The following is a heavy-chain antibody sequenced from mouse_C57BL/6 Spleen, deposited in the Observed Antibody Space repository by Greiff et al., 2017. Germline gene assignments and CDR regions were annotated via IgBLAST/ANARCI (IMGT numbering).Heavy chain of an antibody. J-gene: IGHJ2*01. D-gene: IGHD4-1*01. V-gene: IGHV1-76*01. Sequence: QVQLQQSGAELVRPGASVKLSCKASGYTFTDYYINWVKQRPGQGLAWIARIYPGSGNTYYNEKFKGKATLTAEKSSSTAYMQLSSLTSEDSAVYFCARWDPFYFDYWGQGTTLTVSS. CDR2: IYPGSGNT. CDR3: ARWDPFYFDY. CDR1: GYTFTDYY.